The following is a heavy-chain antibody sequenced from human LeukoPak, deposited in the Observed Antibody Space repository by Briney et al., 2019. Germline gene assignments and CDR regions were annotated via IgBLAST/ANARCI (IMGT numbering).Heavy chain of an antibody. CDR1: GFTFSHYW. CDR3: ARDHNVADV. CDR2: LNQDGSIQ. J-gene: IGHJ3*01. D-gene: IGHD2-8*01. V-gene: IGHV3-7*01. Sequence: PGGSLRLSCVASGFTFSHYWMTWYRQAPGKGLVWVANLNQDGSIQAYGDSVRGRFTISRDNAKNSVYIQMNSLRVEDTAMYFCARDHNVADVWGRGTKVTVSS.